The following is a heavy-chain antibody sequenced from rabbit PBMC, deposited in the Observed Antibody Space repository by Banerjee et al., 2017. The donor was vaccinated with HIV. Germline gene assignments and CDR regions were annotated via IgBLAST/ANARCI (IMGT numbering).Heavy chain of an antibody. V-gene: IGHV1S45*01. CDR3: VKDYSGWGADL. J-gene: IGHJ4*01. Sequence: EQLEEAGGDLVKPEGSLTLTCTASGFSFSAKYGMGWVRQAPGKGLEWIACINTSSGNTVYASWAKGRFTISKTSSTTVTLQMTSLTAADTATYFCVKDYSGWGADLWGPGTLVTVS. CDR2: INTSSGNT. D-gene: IGHD4-1*01. CDR1: GFSFSAKYG.